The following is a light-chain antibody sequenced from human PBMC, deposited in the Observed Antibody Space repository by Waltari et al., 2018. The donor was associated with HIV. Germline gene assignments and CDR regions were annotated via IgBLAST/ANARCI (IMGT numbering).Light chain of an antibody. V-gene: IGLV1-47*01. CDR2: RNN. CDR1: SSNIGSNY. J-gene: IGLJ3*02. Sequence: QSVLTQPPSASGTPGQRVTISCSGSSSNIGSNYVYWYQQLPGTAPKLLIYRNNHRPSGVPDRFSGSKSGTSASLAIIGLRSEDEADYYCAAWDDSLSGPGVFGGGTKLTVL. CDR3: AAWDDSLSGPGV.